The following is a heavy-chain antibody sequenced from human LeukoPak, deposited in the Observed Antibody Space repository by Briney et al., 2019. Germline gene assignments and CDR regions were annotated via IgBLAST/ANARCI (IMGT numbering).Heavy chain of an antibody. CDR2: INSDGNST. D-gene: IGHD1-26*01. Sequence: GGSLRLSCAASGFTFSSYWMHWVRQAPGKGLVWVSRINSDGNSTNYADSVKGRFTISRDNSKNTLYLQMNSLRVEDTAVYYCAKDKGISGSYYHYWGQGTLVTVSS. CDR1: GFTFSSYW. V-gene: IGHV3-74*01. CDR3: AKDKGISGSYYHY. J-gene: IGHJ4*02.